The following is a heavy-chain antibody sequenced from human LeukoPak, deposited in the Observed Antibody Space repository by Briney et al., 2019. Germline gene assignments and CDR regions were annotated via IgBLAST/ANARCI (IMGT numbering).Heavy chain of an antibody. CDR1: GITLSSYG. D-gene: IGHD3-22*01. J-gene: IGHJ4*02. CDR2: LSGSGGST. Sequence: GGSLRLSCVVSGITLSSYGMSWVRQAPGKGLEWVAGLSGSGGSTNYADSVKGRFTISRDNPKNTLYLQMTSLRAEDTAVYFCAKRGVVIRVILVGFHKEAYYFDTWGQGALVTVSS. CDR3: AKRGVVIRVILVGFHKEAYYFDT. V-gene: IGHV3-23*01.